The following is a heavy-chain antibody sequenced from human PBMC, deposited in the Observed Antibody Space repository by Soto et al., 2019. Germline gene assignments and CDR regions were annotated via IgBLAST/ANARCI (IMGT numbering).Heavy chain of an antibody. J-gene: IGHJ5*02. CDR1: GFSASTSH. V-gene: IGHV3-53*01. CDR3: ARVGPYDSGSYMLRHNWFDP. D-gene: IGHD3-10*01. CDR2: IYSGGAT. Sequence: QPGGSLRLSCAAAGFSASTSHMNWVRQTPGKGQEWVSVIYSGGATYYAASVKGRFTISRDKSKNTVYLQMNSLRAEDTAVYYCARVGPYDSGSYMLRHNWFDPWGQGTLVTVSS.